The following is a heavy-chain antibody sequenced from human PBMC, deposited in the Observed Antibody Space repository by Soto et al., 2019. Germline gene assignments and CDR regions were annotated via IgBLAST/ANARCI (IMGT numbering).Heavy chain of an antibody. J-gene: IGHJ5*02. CDR1: GFRFRDYW. D-gene: IGHD3-16*02. CDR3: AAYCYTMTCTHFHGYS. CDR2: IKQDESDK. Sequence: GGSLRLSCAVSGFRFRDYWMSWVRQAPGKGLEWVANIKQDESDKYYVDSVKGRFTISRDNAKNALYLQMNSLRVGDTAVYYCAAYCYTMTCTHFHGYSWGQGTQVTVSS. V-gene: IGHV3-7*03.